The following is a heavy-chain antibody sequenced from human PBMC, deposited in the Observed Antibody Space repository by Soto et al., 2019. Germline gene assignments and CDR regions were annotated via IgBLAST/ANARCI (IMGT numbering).Heavy chain of an antibody. V-gene: IGHV1-69*01. J-gene: IGHJ4*02. D-gene: IGHD3-22*01. CDR1: GFTFISYS. CDR2: IIPIFGTA. Sequence: SCAASGFTFISYSINFFRHAPLQGLEWMGGIIPIFGTANYAQKFQGRVTITADESTSTAYMELSSLRSEDTAVYYCAREVDSSRFDYWGQGTLVTVSS. CDR3: AREVDSSRFDY.